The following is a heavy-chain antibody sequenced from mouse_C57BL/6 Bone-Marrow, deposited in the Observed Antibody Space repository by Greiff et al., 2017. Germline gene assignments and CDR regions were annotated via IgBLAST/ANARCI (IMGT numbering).Heavy chain of an antibody. V-gene: IGHV1-81*01. CDR1: GYTFTSYG. J-gene: IGHJ3*01. CDR3: ARGRGYSGSSYPFAY. CDR2: IYPRSGNT. Sequence: QVQLQQPGAELVKPGASVKLSCKASGYTFTSYGISWVKQRTGQGLEWIGEIYPRSGNTYYNEKFKGKATLTADKSSSTACMELRSLTSEDSAVYVCARGRGYSGSSYPFAYWGQGTLVTVSA. D-gene: IGHD1-1*01.